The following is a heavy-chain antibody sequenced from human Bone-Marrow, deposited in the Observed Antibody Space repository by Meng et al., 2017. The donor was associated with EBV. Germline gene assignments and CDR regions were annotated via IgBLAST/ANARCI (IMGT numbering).Heavy chain of an antibody. V-gene: IGHV1-3*01. CDR1: GYTFTTYT. Sequence: QVQLVQSGAEVKKPGASVNVSCKASGYTFTTYTIHWVRQAPGQRLEWMGWINPGNGNTEYSQKFQGRLTFTRDTSASTAYMELSSLRSEDTAIYYCARGYYDSSGSYDWFDPWGQGTLVTVSS. CDR2: INPGNGNT. CDR3: ARGYYDSSGSYDWFDP. D-gene: IGHD3-22*01. J-gene: IGHJ5*02.